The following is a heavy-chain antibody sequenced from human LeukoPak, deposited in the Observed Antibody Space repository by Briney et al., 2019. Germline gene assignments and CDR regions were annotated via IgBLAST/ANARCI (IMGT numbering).Heavy chain of an antibody. Sequence: GGSLRLSCTASGFTFGDYAMSWVRQAPGKGLEWVGFIRSKAYGGTTEYAASVKGRFTISRDDPKSIAYLQMNSLKTEDTAVYYCTRETIVVVPAASFGAFDIWGQGTMVTVSS. D-gene: IGHD2-2*01. CDR1: GFTFGDYA. CDR3: TRETIVVVPAASFGAFDI. V-gene: IGHV3-49*04. CDR2: IRSKAYGGTT. J-gene: IGHJ3*02.